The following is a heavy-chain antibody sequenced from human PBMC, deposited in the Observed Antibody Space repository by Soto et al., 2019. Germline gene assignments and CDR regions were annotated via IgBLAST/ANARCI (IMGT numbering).Heavy chain of an antibody. J-gene: IGHJ5*02. CDR2: ISFSSSTI. CDR3: ARDNGMAGSFDP. Sequence: EVQLVESGGGLVQPGGSLRLSCAAYGYTFRSYSMNWVRQAPGKGLEWVSYISFSSSTIFYADSVRGRFTISRDNAKNSLYLQMNTLRDEDTAVYYCARDNGMAGSFDPWGQGTLVTASS. CDR1: GYTFRSYS. D-gene: IGHD2-8*01. V-gene: IGHV3-48*02.